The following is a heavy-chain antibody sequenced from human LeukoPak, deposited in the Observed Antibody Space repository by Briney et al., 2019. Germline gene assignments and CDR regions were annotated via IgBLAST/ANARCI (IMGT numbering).Heavy chain of an antibody. D-gene: IGHD1-26*01. Sequence: SDTLSLTCTVSGCTVSSYYWSWIRQPPGQGLEWIGRMFLSGSTYYNPSLKNRVVMSVDTSRNQFSLKLSSGTAADTAVYYCAKDVSMHGCDYRWYFDLWARGTLVTVSS. J-gene: IGHJ2*01. CDR1: GCTVSSYY. CDR3: AKDVSMHGCDYRWYFDL. CDR2: MFLSGST. V-gene: IGHV4-4*07.